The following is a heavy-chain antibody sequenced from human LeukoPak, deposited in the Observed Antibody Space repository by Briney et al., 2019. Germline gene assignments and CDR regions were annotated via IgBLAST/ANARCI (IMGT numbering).Heavy chain of an antibody. CDR3: ARGAGPVAGHYYYYGMDV. CDR2: IKQDGSEK. D-gene: IGHD6-19*01. V-gene: IGHV3-7*01. CDR1: GFSFSRYW. J-gene: IGHJ6*02. Sequence: GGSLRLSCAAAGFSFSRYWMSWVRQAPGKGLEWVANIKQDGSEKYYVDSVKGRFTISRDNAKNSLYLQMNSLRAEDTAVYYCARGAGPVAGHYYYYGMDVWGQGTTVTVSS.